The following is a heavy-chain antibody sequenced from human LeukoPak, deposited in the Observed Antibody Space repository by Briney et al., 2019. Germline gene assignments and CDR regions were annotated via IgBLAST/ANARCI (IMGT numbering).Heavy chain of an antibody. Sequence: GGSLRLSCAASGFTFNTYTMNWVRQAPGKGLEWVSYISGSSGIIDYADSVRGRFTISRDNAKNSLYLQMNSLRAEDTAVYYCARGSTYYESSGKVPFVHGAQETLVPVST. CDR3: ARGSTYYESSGKVPFVH. V-gene: IGHV3-48*01. CDR1: GFTFNTYT. D-gene: IGHD3-22*01. CDR2: ISGSSGII. J-gene: IGHJ4*02.